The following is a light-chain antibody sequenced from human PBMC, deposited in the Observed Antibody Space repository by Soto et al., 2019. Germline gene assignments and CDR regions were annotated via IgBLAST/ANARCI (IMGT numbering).Light chain of an antibody. CDR2: DAS. CDR3: QQANSLSIT. V-gene: IGKV1-13*02. Sequence: IQMTQSQSSVSASVGDRVTITCRASQGIRSALAWYQQRPGKAPKLLIYDASSLASGVPPRFSGSGSGTDFTLTITSLQPEDFATYYCQQANSLSITFGQGTRLEIK. J-gene: IGKJ5*01. CDR1: QGIRSA.